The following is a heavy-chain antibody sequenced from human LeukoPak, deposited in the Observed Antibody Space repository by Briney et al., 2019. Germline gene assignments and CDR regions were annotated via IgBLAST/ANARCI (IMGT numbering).Heavy chain of an antibody. Sequence: ASVKVSCKASGGTFSSYAISWVRQAPGQGLEWMGGIIPIFGTANYAQKFQGRVTITADESTSTAYMELSSLISEDTAVYYCARGKAVADYYYYYGMDVWGKGTTVTVSS. CDR2: IIPIFGTA. J-gene: IGHJ6*04. CDR3: ARGKAVADYYYYYGMDV. D-gene: IGHD6-19*01. CDR1: GGTFSSYA. V-gene: IGHV1-69*01.